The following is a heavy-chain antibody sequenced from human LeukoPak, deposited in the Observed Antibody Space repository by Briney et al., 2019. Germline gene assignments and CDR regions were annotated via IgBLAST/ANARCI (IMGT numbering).Heavy chain of an antibody. D-gene: IGHD3-10*01. Sequence: GGSLRLSCAASGFTFSSYAMSWVRQAPGKGLEWVSAISGSGGSTYYADSVKGRFTISRDNSKNTLYLQMNSLRAEDTAVYYCAKDSQVYYYGSGSYLYYFDYWGQGTLVTVSS. J-gene: IGHJ4*02. CDR1: GFTFSSYA. V-gene: IGHV3-23*01. CDR3: AKDSQVYYYGSGSYLYYFDY. CDR2: ISGSGGST.